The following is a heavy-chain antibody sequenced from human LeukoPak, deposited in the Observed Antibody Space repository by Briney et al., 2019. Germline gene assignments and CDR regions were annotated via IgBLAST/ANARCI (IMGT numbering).Heavy chain of an antibody. D-gene: IGHD3-9*01. CDR1: GYTLSNYA. J-gene: IGHJ4*02. CDR3: ATERGDILTGYYLDY. V-gene: IGHV1-3*01. Sequence: ASVKVSCKASGYTLSNYAMHWVRQAPGQRLEWMGWINAGNGNTKYSQKFQGRVTITRDTFASTAYMELSSLRSEDTAVYYCATERGDILTGYYLDYWGQGTLVTVSS. CDR2: INAGNGNT.